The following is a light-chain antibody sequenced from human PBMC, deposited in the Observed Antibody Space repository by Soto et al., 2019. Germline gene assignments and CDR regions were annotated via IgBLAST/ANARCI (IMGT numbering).Light chain of an antibody. CDR2: YAS. CDR1: QTVHRN. Sequence: VMTQSPATLSVSPGERATLSCRASQTVHRNLAWYQQKPGQAPSLLISYASTRATGITARFSGSGSGTEFALTISSLQSEDSGVYYCEHYSNLPPTFGPGTKVEIK. J-gene: IGKJ3*01. V-gene: IGKV3-15*01. CDR3: EHYSNLPPT.